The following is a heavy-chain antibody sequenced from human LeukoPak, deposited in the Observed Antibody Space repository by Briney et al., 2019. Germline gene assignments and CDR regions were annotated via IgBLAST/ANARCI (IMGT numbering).Heavy chain of an antibody. CDR2: ISGSGGST. V-gene: IGHV3-23*01. D-gene: IGHD5-18*01. CDR3: AEGGYSYGLDY. Sequence: GGSLRLSCAASGFTFSSYAMSWVRQAPGKGLEWVSAISGSGGSTYYADSVKGRFTISRDNSKNTLYLQMSSLRAEDTAVYYCAEGGYSYGLDYWGQGTLVTVSS. CDR1: GFTFSSYA. J-gene: IGHJ4*02.